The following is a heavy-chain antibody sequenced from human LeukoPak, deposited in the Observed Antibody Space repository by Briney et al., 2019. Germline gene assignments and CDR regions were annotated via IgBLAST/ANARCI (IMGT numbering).Heavy chain of an antibody. V-gene: IGHV4-4*07. CDR2: IYTSGST. J-gene: IGHJ5*02. CDR1: GGSISSYY. Sequence: SETLSLTCTVAGGSISSYYWSWIRQPAGKGLEGIGRIYTSGSTNYNPSLKSRVTMSVDTSKNQFSLKLSSVTAADTAVYYCAGTAPTYYYDSSGYSPPGWFDPWGQGTLVTVSS. CDR3: AGTAPTYYYDSSGYSPPGWFDP. D-gene: IGHD3-22*01.